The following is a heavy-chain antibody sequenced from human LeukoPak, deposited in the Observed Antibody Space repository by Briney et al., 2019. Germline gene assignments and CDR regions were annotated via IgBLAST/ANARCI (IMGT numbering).Heavy chain of an antibody. Sequence: GRSLRLSCAASGFIFSSYGMHWVRQAPGKGLEWVAVISYEGSNKYYADSVKGRFTISRDSSKNTLYLQMNRLRAEDAAVYYCAKAPVTTCSGAYCYPFDYWGQGTLVTVSS. CDR3: AKAPVTTCSGAYCYPFDY. CDR2: ISYEGSNK. D-gene: IGHD2-21*01. J-gene: IGHJ4*02. V-gene: IGHV3-30*18. CDR1: GFIFSSYG.